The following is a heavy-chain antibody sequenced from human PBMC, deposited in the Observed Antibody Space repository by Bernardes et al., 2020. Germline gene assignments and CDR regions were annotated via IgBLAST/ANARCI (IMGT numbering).Heavy chain of an antibody. D-gene: IGHD7-27*01. V-gene: IGHV4-39*01. Sequence: ETLSLTCTVSGGSIISRSYYWGWIRQPPGKGLEWIGSIYESGSTYYNPSLKSRVTISVDTSKNQFSRKLSSVTAADTAVYYCARRTGAHFDYWGQGTLVTVSS. CDR2: IYESGST. CDR3: ARRTGAHFDY. J-gene: IGHJ4*02. CDR1: GGSIISRSYY.